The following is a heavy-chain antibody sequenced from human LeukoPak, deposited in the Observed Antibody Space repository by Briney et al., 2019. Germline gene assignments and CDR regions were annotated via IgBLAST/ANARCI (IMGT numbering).Heavy chain of an antibody. V-gene: IGHV3-7*01. D-gene: IGHD3-16*01. Sequence: PGGSLRLSCAASGFTFSSYWMSWVRQAPGKGLEWVANIKQDGSEKYYVDSVKGRFTISSDNAKNPLYLQMNSLRVEDTAVYYCATSHWGGRDYWGQGTLVTVSS. CDR1: GFTFSSYW. CDR2: IKQDGSEK. CDR3: ATSHWGGRDY. J-gene: IGHJ4*02.